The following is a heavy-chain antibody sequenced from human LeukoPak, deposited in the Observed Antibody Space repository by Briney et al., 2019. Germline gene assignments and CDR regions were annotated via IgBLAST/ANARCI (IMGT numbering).Heavy chain of an antibody. Sequence: PGGSLRLSCAASGSTFDDYAMHWVRQAPGKGLEWVSGISWNSGSIGYADSVKGRFTISRDNAKNSLYLQMNSLRAEDTALYYCAKGRWSYNYYGMDVWGQGTTVTVSS. CDR1: GSTFDDYA. V-gene: IGHV3-9*01. CDR3: AKGRWSYNYYGMDV. CDR2: ISWNSGSI. D-gene: IGHD1-26*01. J-gene: IGHJ6*02.